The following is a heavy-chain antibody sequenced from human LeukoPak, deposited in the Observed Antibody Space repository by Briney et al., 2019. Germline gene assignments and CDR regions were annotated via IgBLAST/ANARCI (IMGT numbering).Heavy chain of an antibody. CDR1: GFTFSSYA. CDR2: ISGSGGST. V-gene: IGHV3-23*01. J-gene: IGHJ4*02. D-gene: IGHD5-12*01. Sequence: GGSLRLSCAASGFTFSSYAMSWVRQAPGKGLEWVSAISGSGGSTYYADSVKGRFTISRDNSKNTLYLQMNSLRAEDTAVYYCAKDRPNRGYSGYDPGDYWGQGTLVTVSS. CDR3: AKDRPNRGYSGYDPGDY.